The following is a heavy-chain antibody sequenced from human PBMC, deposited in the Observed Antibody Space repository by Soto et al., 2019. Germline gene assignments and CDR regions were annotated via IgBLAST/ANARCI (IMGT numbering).Heavy chain of an antibody. CDR2: IYHSGNT. Sequence: SETLSLTCTVSGDSIINYYWSWIRQPPWKGLEWIGSIYHSGNTNYNPSLKSRVTISLDTSKNQFSLKLSSVTAADTAMYYCARVPSPFSIATMFLNWFDPWGPGTQVTVSS. CDR1: GDSIINYY. J-gene: IGHJ5*02. CDR3: ARVPSPFSIATMFLNWFDP. D-gene: IGHD3-10*02. V-gene: IGHV4-59*01.